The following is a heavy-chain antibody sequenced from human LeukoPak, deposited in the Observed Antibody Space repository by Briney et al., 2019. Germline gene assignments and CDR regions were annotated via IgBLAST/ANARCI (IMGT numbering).Heavy chain of an antibody. D-gene: IGHD6-19*01. J-gene: IGHJ4*02. CDR2: ISGSGGST. V-gene: IGHV3-23*01. Sequence: GGSLRLSCAASGFTFSSYAMSWVRQAPGKGLEWVSAISGSGGSTYYADSVKGRFTISRDNSKNTLYLQMNSLRAEDTAVYYCAKEDRKYSSGWYWGDGYFDYWGQGTLVTVSS. CDR1: GFTFSSYA. CDR3: AKEDRKYSSGWYWGDGYFDY.